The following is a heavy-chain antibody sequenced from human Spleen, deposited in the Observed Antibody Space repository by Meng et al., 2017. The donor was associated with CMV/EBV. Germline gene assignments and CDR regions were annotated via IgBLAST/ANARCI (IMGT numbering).Heavy chain of an antibody. J-gene: IGHJ4*02. D-gene: IGHD6-6*01. CDR2: IKTDGSSA. CDR1: GFIFSDYW. Sequence: GESLKISCAASGFIFSDYWMHWVRQAPGKGLVWVSHIKTDGSSATYADSVKGRFTISRDNAKNTLYLQMNSLRAEDTAAYYCARDFGSSFDYWGQGTLVTVS. V-gene: IGHV3-74*01. CDR3: ARDFGSSFDY.